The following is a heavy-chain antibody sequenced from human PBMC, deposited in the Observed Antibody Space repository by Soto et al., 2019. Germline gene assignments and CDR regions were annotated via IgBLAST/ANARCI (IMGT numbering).Heavy chain of an antibody. D-gene: IGHD2-15*01. J-gene: IGHJ5*02. Sequence: SETLSLTCTVSGGSISSYYWSWIRQPPGKGLEWIGYIYYSGSTNYNPSLKSRVTISVDTSKNQFSLKLSSVTAADTAVYYCARDFCSGGSCRFDPWGQGTLVTVSS. V-gene: IGHV4-59*01. CDR3: ARDFCSGGSCRFDP. CDR2: IYYSGST. CDR1: GGSISSYY.